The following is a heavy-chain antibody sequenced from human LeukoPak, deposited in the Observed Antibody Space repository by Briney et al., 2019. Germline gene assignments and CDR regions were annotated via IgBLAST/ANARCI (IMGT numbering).Heavy chain of an antibody. CDR3: VRPRPGVFVGFDD. CDR2: IYYSGNT. V-gene: IGHV4-39*01. D-gene: IGHD3-16*01. J-gene: IGHJ4*02. CDR1: GGSISSSSYY. Sequence: SETLSLTCTVSGGSISSSSYYWGWIRQPPGKGLEWIGSIYYSGNTYYNPSLKSRVTISVDTSNNQFSLKLSSVTAADTAVYYCVRPRPGVFVGFDDWGQGILVTVSS.